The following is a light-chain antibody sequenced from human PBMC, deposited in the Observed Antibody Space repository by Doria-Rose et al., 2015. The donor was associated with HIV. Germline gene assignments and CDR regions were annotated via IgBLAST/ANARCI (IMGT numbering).Light chain of an antibody. J-gene: IGKJ3*01. CDR3: QQYYDTPS. CDR1: QSLLYTSKNY. Sequence: VLTQSPESLGMSLGERATLNCKSNQSLLYTSKNYLAWYQQKPGQPPKLLIYWASTRQSRVSARFSGSGSGTDFTLTTSSLEAEDVAVYYCQQYYDTPSFGPGTTVDIK. V-gene: IGKV4-1*01. CDR2: WAS.